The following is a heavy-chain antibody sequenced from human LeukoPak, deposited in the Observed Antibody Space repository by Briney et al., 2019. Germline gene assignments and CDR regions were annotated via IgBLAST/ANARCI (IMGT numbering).Heavy chain of an antibody. CDR1: GYTFTVYY. V-gene: IGHV1-2*02. CDR2: INPNSGGT. Sequence: GASVTVSCKASGYTFTVYYMHWVRQAPGQGLEWMGWINPNSGGTNYAQNFQGRVTMTRDTSISTAYMELSRLRSDDTAVYYCASPKDDSYSGLDYWGQGTLVTVSS. J-gene: IGHJ4*02. D-gene: IGHD3-10*01. CDR3: ASPKDDSYSGLDY.